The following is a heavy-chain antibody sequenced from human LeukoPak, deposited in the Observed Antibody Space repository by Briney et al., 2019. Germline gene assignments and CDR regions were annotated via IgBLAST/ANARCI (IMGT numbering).Heavy chain of an antibody. CDR3: AKGGSGYCSGGSCYPFDY. V-gene: IGHV3-23*01. CDR1: GFTFSDYY. D-gene: IGHD2-15*01. CDR2: ISGSGGST. J-gene: IGHJ4*02. Sequence: GGSLRLSCAASGFTFSDYYMSWVRQAPGKGLEWVSAISGSGGSTYYADSVKGRFTISRDNSKNTLYLQMNSLRAEDTAVYYCAKGGSGYCSGGSCYPFDYWGQGTLVTVSS.